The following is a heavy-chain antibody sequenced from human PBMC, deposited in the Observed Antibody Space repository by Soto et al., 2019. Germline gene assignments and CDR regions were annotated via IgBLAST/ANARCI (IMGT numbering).Heavy chain of an antibody. D-gene: IGHD3-10*01. J-gene: IGHJ4*02. CDR3: ANYFGDKFGH. Sequence: GRFTISRDDSKNSVYLQMNRLEIEDTAVYYCANYFGDKFGHWGQGTLVTVSS. V-gene: IGHV3-72*01.